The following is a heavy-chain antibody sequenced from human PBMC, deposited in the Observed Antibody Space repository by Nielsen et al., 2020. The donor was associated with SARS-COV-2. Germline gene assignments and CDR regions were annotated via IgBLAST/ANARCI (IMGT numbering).Heavy chain of an antibody. CDR2: VSSRGRVM. J-gene: IGHJ6*02. D-gene: IGHD2-2*01. CDR3: AKTGDYFVVVPAATLDV. Sequence: SLKISCAASGFTFDDHAMHWVRQAPGKGLEWVSGVSSRGRVMGYADSVKGRFIISRDNAVNSLYLQMNSLTAEDTAVYYCAKTGDYFVVVPAATLDVWGQGTTVTVSS. V-gene: IGHV3-9*01. CDR1: GFTFDDHA.